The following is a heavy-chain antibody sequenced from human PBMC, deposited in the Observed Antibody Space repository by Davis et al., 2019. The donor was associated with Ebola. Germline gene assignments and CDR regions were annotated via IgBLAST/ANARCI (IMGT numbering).Heavy chain of an antibody. Sequence: KVSCKASGYSFTSFWIGWVRQPPGQGLEWMGAILPGDSYTNYSPSFQGHVTISADKSISTAYLQWSSLKASDTAMYYCARHSSLAYQLLLYYWGQGTLVTVSS. J-gene: IGHJ4*02. D-gene: IGHD2-2*01. CDR2: ILPGDSYT. CDR1: GYSFTSFW. CDR3: ARHSSLAYQLLLYY. V-gene: IGHV5-51*01.